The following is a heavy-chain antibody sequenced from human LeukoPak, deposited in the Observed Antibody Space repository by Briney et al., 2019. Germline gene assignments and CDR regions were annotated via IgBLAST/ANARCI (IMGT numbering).Heavy chain of an antibody. CDR2: IYHSGNT. J-gene: IGHJ4*02. Sequence: SETLSLTRAVSGGSISSSNWWSWVRQPPGEGLEWIGDIYHSGNTNCNPSLESRVAISVDKSKNQLSLKLSSVTAADTAVYYCARERSYYFDFWGQGTLVTVSS. D-gene: IGHD3-16*02. CDR3: ARERSYYFDF. V-gene: IGHV4-4*02. CDR1: GGSISSSNW.